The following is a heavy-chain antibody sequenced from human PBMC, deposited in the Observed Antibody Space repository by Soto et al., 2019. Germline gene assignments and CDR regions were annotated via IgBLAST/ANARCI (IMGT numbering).Heavy chain of an antibody. Sequence: EVQLVESGGGLVQPGGSLRLSCAASGFTFSGSWMHWVRQAPGKGLVWVSRINGDGSGTSYADFVKGQFTISRDDAKNTLFLQMNGLRAEDTADYYCARGIFGSGTANDYWGEGTLVTVSS. CDR2: INGDGSGT. CDR1: GFTFSGSW. V-gene: IGHV3-74*01. CDR3: ARGIFGSGTANDY. J-gene: IGHJ4*02. D-gene: IGHD3-10*01.